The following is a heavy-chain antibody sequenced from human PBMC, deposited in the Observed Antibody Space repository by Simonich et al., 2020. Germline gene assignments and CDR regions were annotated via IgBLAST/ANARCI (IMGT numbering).Heavy chain of an antibody. CDR2: ISGNRGSR. D-gene: IGHD2-8*01. Sequence: EVQLVESGGGLVQPGRSLRLSCAASGFTFDDYAMHWVRQAPGKGLDWVSGISGNRGSRGYAESVKGRFTISRDNAKNSLYLQMNSLRAEDTALYYCAKDGGYCTNGVCYYFDYWGQGTLVTVSS. V-gene: IGHV3-9*01. J-gene: IGHJ4*02. CDR3: AKDGGYCTNGVCYYFDY. CDR1: GFTFDDYA.